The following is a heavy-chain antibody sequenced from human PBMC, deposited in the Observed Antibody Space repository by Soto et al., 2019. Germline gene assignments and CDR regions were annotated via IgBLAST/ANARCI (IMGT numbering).Heavy chain of an antibody. CDR3: ARVYGDSSSWHLSATMDV. D-gene: IGHD6-13*01. J-gene: IGHJ6*02. V-gene: IGHV3-30-3*01. CDR1: GFTFSSYA. Sequence: QVQLVESGGGVVQPGRSPRLSCAAYGFTFSSYAMHWVRQAPGKGLEWVAVISYDGSNKYYADSVKGRLTISRDNSKNSLYLQMNSLRAEDTAVYYCARVYGDSSSWHLSATMDVWGQGTTVTVSS. CDR2: ISYDGSNK.